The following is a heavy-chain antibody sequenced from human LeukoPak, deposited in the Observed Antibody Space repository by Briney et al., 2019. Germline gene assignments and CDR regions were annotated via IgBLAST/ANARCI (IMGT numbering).Heavy chain of an antibody. J-gene: IGHJ1*01. V-gene: IGHV5-51*01. CDR3: ARRGSREYFQH. D-gene: IGHD5-18*01. Sequence: GESLKISCQGSGYISTNYWIGWVRQMPGKGLEWMGIIYPGDSDTRYSPSFQGQVTISADKSVNTAYLQWRSLKASDTAIYYCARRGSREYFQHWGQGSLVTVSS. CDR1: GYISTNYW. CDR2: IYPGDSDT.